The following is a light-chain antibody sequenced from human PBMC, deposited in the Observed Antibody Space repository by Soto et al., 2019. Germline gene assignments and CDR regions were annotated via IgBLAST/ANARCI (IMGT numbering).Light chain of an antibody. Sequence: DIQLTQSPSSLSASVGDRVTITCRASQTISTYLNWYQQEAGKAPKLLIYAASTLQSGVPSRFSGSGSGTDFTLTINSLQPEDFATYYCQESYSSSWTFGQGTKVDIK. CDR3: QESYSSSWT. V-gene: IGKV1-39*01. CDR1: QTISTY. CDR2: AAS. J-gene: IGKJ1*01.